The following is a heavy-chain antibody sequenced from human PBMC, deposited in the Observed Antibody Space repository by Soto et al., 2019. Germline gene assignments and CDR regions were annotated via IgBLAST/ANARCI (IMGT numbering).Heavy chain of an antibody. Sequence: EVQLVESGGGLVKPGGSLRLSCAASGFTFSNAWMNWVRQAPGKGLEWVGRIKSKTDGGTTDYAAPVKGRFTISRDDSKNTLYLQMNSMKTEDTAVYYCTTDVIEGTDMGRGFWDYWGQGTLVTVSS. V-gene: IGHV3-15*07. CDR3: TTDVIEGTDMGRGFWDY. CDR1: GFTFSNAW. D-gene: IGHD5-18*01. J-gene: IGHJ4*02. CDR2: IKSKTDGGTT.